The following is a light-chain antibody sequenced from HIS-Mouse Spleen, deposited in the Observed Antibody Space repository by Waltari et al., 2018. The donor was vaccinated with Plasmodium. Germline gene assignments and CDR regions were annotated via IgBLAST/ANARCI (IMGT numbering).Light chain of an antibody. Sequence: QSALTQPAYVSGSPGQSITISCTGTSSDVGSYNLVSWYQHHPGKDPKLMIYEGSKRPSGVSNRFSGSKSGNTASLTISGLQAEDQADYYCCSYAGSSTLVFGGGTKLTVL. CDR3: CSYAGSSTLV. J-gene: IGLJ2*01. CDR2: EGS. V-gene: IGLV2-23*01. CDR1: SSDVGSYNL.